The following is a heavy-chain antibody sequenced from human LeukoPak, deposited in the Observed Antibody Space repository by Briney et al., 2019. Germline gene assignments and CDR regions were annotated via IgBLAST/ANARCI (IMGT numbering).Heavy chain of an antibody. V-gene: IGHV4-39*07. CDR3: ARDWVTMVRGVIINWFDP. Sequence: SETLSLTCTVSGGSISSSSYYWGWIRQPPGKGLEWIGSIYYSGSTYYNPSLKSRVTISVDTSKNQFSLKLSSVTAADTAVYYCARDWVTMVRGVIINWFDPWGQGTLVTVSS. J-gene: IGHJ5*02. D-gene: IGHD3-10*01. CDR1: GGSISSSSYY. CDR2: IYYSGST.